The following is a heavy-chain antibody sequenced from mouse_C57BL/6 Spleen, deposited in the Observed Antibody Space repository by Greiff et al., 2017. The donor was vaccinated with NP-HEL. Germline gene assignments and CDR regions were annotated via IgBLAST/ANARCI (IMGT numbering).Heavy chain of an antibody. V-gene: IGHV1-64*01. CDR2: IHPNSGST. CDR3: ARWDSNYER. J-gene: IGHJ3*02. Sequence: VQLQQPGAELVKPGASVKLSCKASGYTFTSYWMHWVKQRPGQGLEWIGMIHPNSGSTNYNEKFKSKDTLTVDKSSSTAYMQLSSLTSEDSAVYYCARWDSNYERWGQGTLVTVSA. CDR1: GYTFTSYW. D-gene: IGHD2-5*01.